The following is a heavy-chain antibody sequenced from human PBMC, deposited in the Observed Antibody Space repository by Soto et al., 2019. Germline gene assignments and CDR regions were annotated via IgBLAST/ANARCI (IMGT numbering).Heavy chain of an antibody. CDR3: ARVKLLWFGELPYYFDY. Sequence: SETLSLTCTVSGGSISSSSYYWGWIRQPPGKGLEWIGSIYYSGSTYYNPSLKSRVTISVDTSKNQFSLKLSSVTAADTAVYYCARVKLLWFGELPYYFDYWGQGTLVTVSS. CDR1: GGSISSSSYY. J-gene: IGHJ4*02. V-gene: IGHV4-39*01. D-gene: IGHD3-10*01. CDR2: IYYSGST.